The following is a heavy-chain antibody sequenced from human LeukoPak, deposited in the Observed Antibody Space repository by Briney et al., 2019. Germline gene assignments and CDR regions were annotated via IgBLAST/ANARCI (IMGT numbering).Heavy chain of an antibody. J-gene: IGHJ5*02. CDR2: IFYSGNT. CDR3: ARDIYDTSPGRFDP. Sequence: SETLSLTCSVSGGTINSYYWSWIRQPPGKGLEWIGYIFYSGNTNYNPSLKCRVTISVDTSKNQFSLKLSSVTAADTAVYYCARDIYDTSPGRFDPWGQGTLVTVSS. V-gene: IGHV4-59*01. CDR1: GGTINSYY. D-gene: IGHD2/OR15-2a*01.